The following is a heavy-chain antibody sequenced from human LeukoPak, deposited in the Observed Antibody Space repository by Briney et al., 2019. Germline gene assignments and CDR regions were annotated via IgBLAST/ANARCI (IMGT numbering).Heavy chain of an antibody. CDR1: GFTFSTYG. CDR3: ARSREHGSGTYDSYYFDY. D-gene: IGHD3-10*01. CDR2: IWYDGGNK. J-gene: IGHJ4*02. V-gene: IGHV3-33*01. Sequence: GGALRLSCAASGFTFSTYGMHWVRPAPGKGREWVAIIWYDGGNKYYADSVRGRFTISRDNSKNTLFLQMNSLRAEDTAVYYCARSREHGSGTYDSYYFDYWGQGTLVTVSS.